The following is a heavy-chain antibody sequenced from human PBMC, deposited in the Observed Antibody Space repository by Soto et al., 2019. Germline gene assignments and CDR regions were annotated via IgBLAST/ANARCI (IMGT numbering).Heavy chain of an antibody. D-gene: IGHD5-18*01. J-gene: IGHJ4*02. CDR2: INPNRGGT. V-gene: IGHV1-2*02. Sequence: QVQLVQSGAEVRKPGASVKVSCKASGYTFTGYYMHWVRQAPGQGLEWMGWINPNRGGTTYAQKFPGRVTMTMDTSVSTAYMDPSRRRSDDTAFYYCATCSGYTYGIPSPLDHWGQGTLVTVSS. CDR1: GYTFTGYY. CDR3: ATCSGYTYGIPSPLDH.